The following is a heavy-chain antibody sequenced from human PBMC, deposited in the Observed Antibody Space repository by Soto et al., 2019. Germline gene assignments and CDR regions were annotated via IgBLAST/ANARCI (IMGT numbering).Heavy chain of an antibody. V-gene: IGHV1-69*13. CDR3: ASGYCTNGVCYDFDY. D-gene: IGHD2-8*01. CDR1: GGTFSSDA. CDR2: IIPIFGTA. Sequence: ASVKGSCKASGGTFSSDAISWVRQAPGQGLEWMGGIIPIFGTANYAQKFQGRVTITADESTSTAYMELSSLRSEDTAVYYCASGYCTNGVCYDFDYWGQGTLVTVSS. J-gene: IGHJ4*02.